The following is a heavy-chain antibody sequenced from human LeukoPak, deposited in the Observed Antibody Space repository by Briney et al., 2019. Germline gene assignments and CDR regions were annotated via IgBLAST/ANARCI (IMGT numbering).Heavy chain of an antibody. CDR1: GYTFTSYG. V-gene: IGHV1-18*01. Sequence: ASVKVSCKASGYTFTSYGINWVRQAPGQGLEWMGWISAYNGDTNYAQKLQGRVTMTTDTSTSTDYMELRSLRSDDTAVYYCARHYNYYYYMDVWGKGTTVTVSS. CDR3: ARHYNYYYYMDV. J-gene: IGHJ6*03. CDR2: ISAYNGDT.